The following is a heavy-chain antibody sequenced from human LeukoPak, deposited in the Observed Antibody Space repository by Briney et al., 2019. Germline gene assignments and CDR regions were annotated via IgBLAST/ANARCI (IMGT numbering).Heavy chain of an antibody. Sequence: SETLSLTCTVSGDSISSGDYYWSWIRQPAGKGLEWIGYIYHSGTTDYNPSLKSRVTISVDKSKNQFSLKLSSVTAADTAFYYCARTGIDSGYTSVDYWGQGTLVTVSS. CDR1: GDSISSGDYY. CDR2: IYHSGTT. J-gene: IGHJ4*02. CDR3: ARTGIDSGYTSVDY. D-gene: IGHD5-12*01. V-gene: IGHV4-61*10.